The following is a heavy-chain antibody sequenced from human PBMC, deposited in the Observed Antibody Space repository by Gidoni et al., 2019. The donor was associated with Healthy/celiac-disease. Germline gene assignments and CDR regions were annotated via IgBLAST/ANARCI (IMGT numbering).Heavy chain of an antibody. V-gene: IGHV1-18*04. CDR1: GYTFTSYS. CDR2: ISAYNGKT. J-gene: IGHJ4*02. D-gene: IGHD2-8*02. Sequence: QVQLVQSGAEVKKPGASVTVSCQASGYTFTSYSISWVRQAPGQGLEWMGWISAYNGKTNYAQKLQDRVIMTTDTSTSIAYMELRSLRSDDTAVYYCAVGVSLNYWGQGTLVTVSS. CDR3: AVGVSLNY.